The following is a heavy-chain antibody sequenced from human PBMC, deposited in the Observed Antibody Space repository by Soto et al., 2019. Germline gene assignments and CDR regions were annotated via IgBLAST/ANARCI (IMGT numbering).Heavy chain of an antibody. V-gene: IGHV3-74*01. D-gene: IGHD3-22*01. CDR2: ISNDGTST. Sequence: GSRRLSCAASGFTSGSYCMHWVRQAPGRGLVWVSRISNDGTSTNYADSVKGRFTISRDNAKNTVYLEMNSLRAEDTAVYYCARDWYYYDTSDHFSADAFDIWGQGTTVTVSS. CDR3: ARDWYYYDTSDHFSADAFDI. J-gene: IGHJ3*02. CDR1: GFTSGSYC.